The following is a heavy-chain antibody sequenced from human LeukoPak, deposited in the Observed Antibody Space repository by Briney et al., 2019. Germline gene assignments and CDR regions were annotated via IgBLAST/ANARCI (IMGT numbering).Heavy chain of an antibody. CDR2: ISYDEDNK. D-gene: IGHD6-13*01. CDR3: ASASGGAATGSYFDL. V-gene: IGHV3-30-3*01. J-gene: IGHJ4*02. Sequence: PGGSLRLSCAASGFTFSSYAMHWVRQAPGKGLQWVAAISYDEDNKYYAESVRGRLTISRDNSNNTLNLQMNSLTSDDTAVYYCASASGGAATGSYFDLWGQGTLVTVSS. CDR1: GFTFSSYA.